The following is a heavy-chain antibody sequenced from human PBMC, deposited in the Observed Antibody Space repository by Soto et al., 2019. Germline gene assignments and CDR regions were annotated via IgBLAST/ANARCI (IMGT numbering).Heavy chain of an antibody. CDR2: ITSGGTTI. Sequence: GGSLRLSCAASGFTFSTYSMNWVRQAPGKGLEWISYITSGGTTIFYADSVKGRFTISRGNAKNSLYLQMNSLRDEDTSIYYCARDNGIEGSFDPWGQGTLVTVSS. CDR1: GFTFSTYS. CDR3: ARDNGIEGSFDP. V-gene: IGHV3-48*02. J-gene: IGHJ5*02.